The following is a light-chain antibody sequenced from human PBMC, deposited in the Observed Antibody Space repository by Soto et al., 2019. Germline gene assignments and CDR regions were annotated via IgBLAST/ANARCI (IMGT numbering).Light chain of an antibody. J-gene: IGKJ2*01. CDR3: QQFGSSPT. CDR2: GAS. CDR1: QSVRSSY. Sequence: EIVLTQSPGTLSLSPGERATLSCRASQSVRSSYLAWYHQKPGQAPRLLIYGASSRATGIPDRFSGSGSGTDFTLTISRLEPEDFAVYYCQQFGSSPTFGQGTKLEIK. V-gene: IGKV3-20*01.